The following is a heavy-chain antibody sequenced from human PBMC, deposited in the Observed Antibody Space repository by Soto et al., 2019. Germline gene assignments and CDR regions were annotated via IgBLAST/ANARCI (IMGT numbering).Heavy chain of an antibody. Sequence: SETLSLTCTVSGSSISSHSWGWIRQPPGKGLYWIGYIFYSGSTNYNPSLKSRVTISVDTSKKQFSLKLTSVTAADTAMYYCARVESGTFDYWGQGTLVTVSS. CDR3: ARVESGTFDY. V-gene: IGHV4-59*11. J-gene: IGHJ4*02. CDR1: GSSISSHS. CDR2: IFYSGST. D-gene: IGHD6-13*01.